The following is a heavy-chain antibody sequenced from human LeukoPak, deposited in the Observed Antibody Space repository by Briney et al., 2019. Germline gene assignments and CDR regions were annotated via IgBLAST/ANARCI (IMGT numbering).Heavy chain of an antibody. CDR1: GYSISSGYY. CDR2: IYYSVST. V-gene: IGHV4-38-2*01. Sequence: PSETLSLTCAVSGYSISSGYYWGWIRQPPGRGLEWIGSIYYSVSTHYNPSLKSRVTISIDTSKNQISLKLNSVTAADTAVYYCARHDGDCSSTSCLNWFDPLGQGTLVTVSS. J-gene: IGHJ5*02. CDR3: ARHDGDCSSTSCLNWFDP. D-gene: IGHD2-2*01.